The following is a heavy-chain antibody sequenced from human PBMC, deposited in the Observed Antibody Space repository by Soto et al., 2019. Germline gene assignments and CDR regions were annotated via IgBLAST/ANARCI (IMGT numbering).Heavy chain of an antibody. J-gene: IGHJ6*02. CDR3: ASNTAMVNLLAAGMDV. D-gene: IGHD5-18*01. Sequence: SVKVSCKASGGTFSSYAISWVRQAPGQGLEWMGGIIPILGTANYAQKFQGRVTITADESTSTAYMELSSLRSEDTAVYYCASNTAMVNLLAAGMDVCGQRTTVTVSS. CDR1: GGTFSSYA. CDR2: IIPILGTA. V-gene: IGHV1-69*13.